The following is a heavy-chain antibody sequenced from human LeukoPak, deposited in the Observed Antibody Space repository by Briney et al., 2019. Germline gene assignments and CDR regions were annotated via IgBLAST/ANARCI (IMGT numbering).Heavy chain of an antibody. V-gene: IGHV3-23*01. Sequence: GGSLRLSCAASGFTLSSYAMSWVRQTPGKGLEWVSSISGSGGSTNYADSVTGRFTISRGNSNNTLYLQMNSLRADDTAVYYCAKDGLRFLEWYLGYFDLWGRGTLVTVSS. CDR1: GFTLSSYA. CDR2: ISGSGGST. D-gene: IGHD3-3*01. CDR3: AKDGLRFLEWYLGYFDL. J-gene: IGHJ2*01.